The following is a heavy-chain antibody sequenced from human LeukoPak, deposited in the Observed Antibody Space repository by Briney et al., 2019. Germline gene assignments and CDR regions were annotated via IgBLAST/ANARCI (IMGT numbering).Heavy chain of an antibody. CDR2: IYSGGST. J-gene: IGHJ5*02. Sequence: GGSLRLSCAASGFTVSSNYMSWVRQAPGKGLEWVSVIYSGGSTYYADSVKGRFTISRDNSKNTLYLQMNSLRAEDTAVYYCAKDPNYDFWSGYYHWFDPWGQGTLVTVSS. V-gene: IGHV3-53*01. CDR1: GFTVSSNY. CDR3: AKDPNYDFWSGYYHWFDP. D-gene: IGHD3-3*01.